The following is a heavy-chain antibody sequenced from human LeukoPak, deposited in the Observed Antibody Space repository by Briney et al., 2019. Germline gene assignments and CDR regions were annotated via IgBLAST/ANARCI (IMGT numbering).Heavy chain of an antibody. D-gene: IGHD3-22*01. CDR3: ARLYTSGKITYFLDY. CDR2: IYPGDSET. J-gene: IGHJ4*02. Sequence: PGGSLRLSCAASGFTFSSYWIAWVRQMPGKGLEWMGIIYPGDSETRNSPSFQGQVSISADKSISTAYLQWSSLKASDTAMYYCARLYTSGKITYFLDYWGQGTLVTVSS. CDR1: GFTFSSYW. V-gene: IGHV5-51*01.